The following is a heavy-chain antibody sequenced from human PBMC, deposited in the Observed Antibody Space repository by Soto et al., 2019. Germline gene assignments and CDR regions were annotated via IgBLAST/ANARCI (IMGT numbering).Heavy chain of an antibody. CDR3: TREGSAPYYYYGMDA. CDR1: AYTFTTYC. CDR2: INTHNGNT. V-gene: IGHV1-18*01. Sequence: ASVNGSCKASAYTFTTYCSSWVRQAPGQGLEWLGWINTHNGNTNYAQNLQGRVIMTADTSTSTAYMELRSLRSDDTAIYYCTREGSAPYYYYGMDAWGQGTTVTVSS. J-gene: IGHJ6*02. D-gene: IGHD3-10*01.